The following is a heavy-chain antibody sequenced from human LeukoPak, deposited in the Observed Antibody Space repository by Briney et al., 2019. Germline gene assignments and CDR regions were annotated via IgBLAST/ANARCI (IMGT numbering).Heavy chain of an antibody. D-gene: IGHD6-13*01. Sequence: PGGSLRLSCAASGFTFSNYAMNWVRQAPGKGLEWVSTISGSGGSTYYADSVKGRFTISRDNSKNTLYLQMNSLRAEDTAVYYCAKEHGGNSWYEDAFDIWGQGTMVTVSS. CDR1: GFTFSNYA. CDR2: ISGSGGST. J-gene: IGHJ3*02. V-gene: IGHV3-23*01. CDR3: AKEHGGNSWYEDAFDI.